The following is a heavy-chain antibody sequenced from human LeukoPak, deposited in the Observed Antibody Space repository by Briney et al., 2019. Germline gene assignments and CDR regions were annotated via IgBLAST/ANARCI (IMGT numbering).Heavy chain of an antibody. CDR3: ARRPRDTSGYYLGAFHD. Sequence: GGSLRLSCAASGFTFTNYAMTWVRQAPGKGLEWVSVIGASGADTYYSDSVKGRFTVSRDDSQNTLFLHMSSLRAEDTAVYFCARRPRDTSGYYLGAFHDWGQGTTVTVSS. D-gene: IGHD3-22*01. V-gene: IGHV3-23*01. J-gene: IGHJ3*01. CDR2: IGASGADT. CDR1: GFTFTNYA.